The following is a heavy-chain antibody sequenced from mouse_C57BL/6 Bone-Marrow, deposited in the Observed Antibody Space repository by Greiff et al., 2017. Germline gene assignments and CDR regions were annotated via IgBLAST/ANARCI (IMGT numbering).Heavy chain of an antibody. D-gene: IGHD3-2*02. CDR3: ARGKSSGYTFAY. J-gene: IGHJ3*01. V-gene: IGHV1-82*01. CDR2: IYPGDGDT. Sequence: VQLQQSGPELVKPGASVKISCKASGYAFSSSWMNWVKQRPGKGLEWIGRIYPGDGDTNYNGKFKGKATLTADKSSSTAYMQLSSLTSEDSAVYFCARGKSSGYTFAYWGQGTLVTVSA. CDR1: GYAFSSSW.